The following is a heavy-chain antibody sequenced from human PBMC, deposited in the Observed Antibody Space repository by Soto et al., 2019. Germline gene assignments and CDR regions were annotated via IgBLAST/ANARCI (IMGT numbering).Heavy chain of an antibody. J-gene: IGHJ5*02. Sequence: SETLSLTCTVSGGSVSSSSYYWGWVRQPPGKGLEWIGSVYYSGSTYYNPSLKSRVTISVDKSKNQFSLKLSSVTAADTAVYSCARSGIAAAGKTVWFDPWGQGTLVTVSS. D-gene: IGHD6-13*01. CDR3: ARSGIAAAGKTVWFDP. V-gene: IGHV4-39*01. CDR1: GGSVSSSSYY. CDR2: VYYSGST.